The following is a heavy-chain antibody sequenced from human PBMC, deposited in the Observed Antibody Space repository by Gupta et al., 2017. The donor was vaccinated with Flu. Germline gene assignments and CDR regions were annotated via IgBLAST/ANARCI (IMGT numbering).Heavy chain of an antibody. CDR2: IYWNDDK. CDR1: GFSLITSGVS. V-gene: IGHV2-5*01. CDR3: AHSDSEWAWFGEQD. D-gene: IGHD3-10*01. J-gene: IGHJ4*02. Sequence: QITLKESGPTLVKATQTLTLTCTFSGFSLITSGVSVGWIRQPPGRALEWLALIYWNDDKRYSPSLKTRLTIAKDTSKNQVVLTVTDVDPVDTATYYCAHSDSEWAWFGEQDWGQGILVTVSS.